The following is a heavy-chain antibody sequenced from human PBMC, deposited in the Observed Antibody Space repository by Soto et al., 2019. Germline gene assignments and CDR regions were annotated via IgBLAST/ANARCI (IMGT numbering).Heavy chain of an antibody. CDR3: AREIVDTAMVYYYYGMDV. J-gene: IGHJ6*02. CDR1: GXXXXSYX. Sequence: QVQLVQSXXXXKXPXSXXXXXXKASGXXXXSYXXXXVRXAXXXXXXXXXXIIPIFGTANYAQKFQGRVTITADESTSTAYMELSSLRSEDTAVYYCAREIVDTAMVYYYYGMDVWGQGTTVTVSS. CDR2: IIPIFGTA. V-gene: IGHV1-69*01. D-gene: IGHD5-18*01.